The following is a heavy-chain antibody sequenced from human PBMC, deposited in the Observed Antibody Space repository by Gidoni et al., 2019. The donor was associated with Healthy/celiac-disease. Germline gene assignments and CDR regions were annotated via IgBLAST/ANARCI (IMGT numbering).Heavy chain of an antibody. D-gene: IGHD3-3*01. Sequence: QVTLKESCPVLVKPTETLTLTCTVSGFSLSNARMGVSWIRQPPGKALEWLAHIFSNDEKSYSTSLKSRLTISKETSKRQVVLTMTNMEPVDTATYYCARIQANYDFWSGYLPYYFDYWGQGTLVTVSS. CDR1: GFSLSNARMG. CDR3: ARIQANYDFWSGYLPYYFDY. J-gene: IGHJ4*02. CDR2: IFSNDEK. V-gene: IGHV2-26*01.